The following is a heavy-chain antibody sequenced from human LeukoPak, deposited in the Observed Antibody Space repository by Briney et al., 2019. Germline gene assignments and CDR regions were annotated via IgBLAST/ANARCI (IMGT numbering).Heavy chain of an antibody. Sequence: SETLSLTCTVSGGSISNYYWSWIRQPPGKGLEWIGYTHSSGSTNYNPSLKSRVTISVDTSKNQFSLKLSSVTAADTAVYYCARHPSTFAPFDYWGQGTLVTVSS. V-gene: IGHV4-4*09. CDR3: ARHPSTFAPFDY. CDR1: GGSISNYY. CDR2: THSSGST. J-gene: IGHJ4*02. D-gene: IGHD3-3*02.